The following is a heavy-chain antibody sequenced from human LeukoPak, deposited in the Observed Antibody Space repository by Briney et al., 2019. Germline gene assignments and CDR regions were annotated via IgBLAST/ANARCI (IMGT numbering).Heavy chain of an antibody. CDR2: ISWNSGSI. CDR3: ARDHTTVTTRYYGMDV. Sequence: PGRSLRLSCAASGFTFDDYAMHWVRQAPGKGLEWVSGISWNSGSIGYADSVKGRFTISRDNAKNSLYLQMNSLRAEDTAVYYCARDHTTVTTRYYGMDVWGQGTTVTVSS. V-gene: IGHV3-9*01. D-gene: IGHD4-17*01. CDR1: GFTFDDYA. J-gene: IGHJ6*02.